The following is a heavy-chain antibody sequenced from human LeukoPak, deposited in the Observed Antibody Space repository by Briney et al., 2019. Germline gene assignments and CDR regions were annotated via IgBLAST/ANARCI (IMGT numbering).Heavy chain of an antibody. CDR1: GGSISSSSYY. J-gene: IGHJ4*02. V-gene: IGHV4-39*07. CDR3: ARARGYTTYFDY. D-gene: IGHD3-22*01. CDR2: IYYSGST. Sequence: SETLSLTCTVSGGSISSSSYYWGWIRQPPGKGLEWIGSIYYSGSTYYNPSLKSRVTISVDTSKNQFSLKLSSVTAADTAVYYCARARGYTTYFDYWGQGTLVTVSS.